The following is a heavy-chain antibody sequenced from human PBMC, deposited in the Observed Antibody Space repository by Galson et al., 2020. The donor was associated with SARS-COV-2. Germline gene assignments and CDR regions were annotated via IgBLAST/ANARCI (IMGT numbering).Heavy chain of an antibody. CDR3: ARINVLRYFDWLYNWYFDL. Sequence: SETLSLTCTVSGGSISSYYWSWIRQPPGKGLEWIGYIYYSGSTNYNPSLKSRVTISVDTSKNQFSLKLSSVTAADTVVYYCARINVLRYFDWLYNWYFDLWGRGTLVTVSS. D-gene: IGHD3-9*01. CDR1: GGSISSYY. J-gene: IGHJ2*01. V-gene: IGHV4-59*08. CDR2: IYYSGST.